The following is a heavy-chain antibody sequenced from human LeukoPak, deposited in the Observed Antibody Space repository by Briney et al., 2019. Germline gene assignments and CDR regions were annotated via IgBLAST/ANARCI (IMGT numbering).Heavy chain of an antibody. CDR1: GFTFSSYW. CDR3: AREAYDFFLDV. J-gene: IGHJ6*04. Sequence: GGSLRLSCAASGFTFSSYWMHWVRQDPGKGLVWVSRINSDGTRTSYADSVKGRLTSSRDNAKNTLYLQMNRLRAEDTAVYYCAREAYDFFLDVWGKGTTVTVSS. V-gene: IGHV3-74*01. CDR2: INSDGTRT. D-gene: IGHD3/OR15-3a*01.